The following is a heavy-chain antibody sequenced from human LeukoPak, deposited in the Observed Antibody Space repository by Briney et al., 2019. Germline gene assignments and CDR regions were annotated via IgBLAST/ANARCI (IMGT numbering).Heavy chain of an antibody. V-gene: IGHV5-51*01. CDR2: IYAGDSET. Sequence: GESLKISCKGSGYRFSSYWIGWVRQMPGKGLEWMGIIYAGDSETRYNPSLQGQVTMSADRSISTAYMQWSSLQASDSAIYYCARHRGGSYSFDYWGQGTRVTVSS. J-gene: IGHJ4*02. D-gene: IGHD3-10*01. CDR3: ARHRGGSYSFDY. CDR1: GYRFSSYW.